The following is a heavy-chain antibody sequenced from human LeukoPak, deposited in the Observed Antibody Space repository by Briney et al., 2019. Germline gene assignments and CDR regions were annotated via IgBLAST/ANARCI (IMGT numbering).Heavy chain of an antibody. Sequence: SGTLSLTCAVSGGSINSNNWWSWVRQPPGKGLEWIGEIYHRGSTNYNPSLKSRVTISVDTSKNQFSLKLSSVTAADTAVYYCARVNAYYYGSGSKIFDYWGQGTLVTVSS. CDR3: ARVNAYYYGSGSKIFDY. CDR1: GGSINSNNW. D-gene: IGHD3-10*01. J-gene: IGHJ4*02. CDR2: IYHRGST. V-gene: IGHV4-4*02.